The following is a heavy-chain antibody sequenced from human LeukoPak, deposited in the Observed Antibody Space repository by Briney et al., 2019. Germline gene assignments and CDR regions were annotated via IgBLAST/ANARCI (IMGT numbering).Heavy chain of an antibody. CDR1: GGSISSGGYY. J-gene: IGHJ5*02. CDR3: ARRIGYCSSTSCANWFDP. D-gene: IGHD2-2*01. Sequence: SQTLSLTCTVSGGSISSGGYYWSWIRQHPGKGLEWIGYIYHSGSTYYNPSLKSRVTISVDTSKNQFSLKLSSVTAADTAVYYCARRIGYCSSTSCANWFDPWGQGTLVTVSS. V-gene: IGHV4-31*03. CDR2: IYHSGST.